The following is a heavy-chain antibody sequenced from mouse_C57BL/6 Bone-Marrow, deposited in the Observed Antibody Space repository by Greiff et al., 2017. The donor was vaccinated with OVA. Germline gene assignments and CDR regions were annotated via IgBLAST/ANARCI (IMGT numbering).Heavy chain of an antibody. CDR1: GFNIKNTY. Sequence: VQLQQSVAELVRPGASVKLSCTASGFNIKNTYMNWVKQRPEQGLEWIGRIDPANGNTKYAQKFQGKATITADTSSNTAYLQLSSLTSEDTSIYYCASGAGCYYAMYYWGQGTSVTVSS. CDR3: ASGAGCYYAMYY. J-gene: IGHJ4*01. V-gene: IGHV14-3*01. D-gene: IGHD6-1*01. CDR2: IDPANGNT.